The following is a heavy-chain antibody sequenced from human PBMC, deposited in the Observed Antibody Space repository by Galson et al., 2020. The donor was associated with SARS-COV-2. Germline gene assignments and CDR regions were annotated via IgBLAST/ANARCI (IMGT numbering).Heavy chain of an antibody. V-gene: IGHV4-61*02. CDR1: GDPISIGDYY. Sequence: SETLSLTCSVSGDPISIGDYYWTWIRQPAGQGREWIVRVYGTGNTNYNPSLKGRVTISVDTSKNLFSLKLRSVTAADTAVYFCARGMFSTGWSANWFDPWGQGTLVTVSS. D-gene: IGHD6-19*01. CDR2: VYGTGNT. CDR3: ARGMFSTGWSANWFDP. J-gene: IGHJ5*02.